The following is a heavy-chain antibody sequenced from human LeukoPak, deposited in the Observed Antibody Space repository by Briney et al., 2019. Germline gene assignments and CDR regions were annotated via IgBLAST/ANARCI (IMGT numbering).Heavy chain of an antibody. CDR2: INPSGGST. J-gene: IGHJ4*02. CDR3: ARGEVNWNLDY. CDR1: GYTFTSYY. V-gene: IGHV1-46*01. Sequence: GASVKVSCKASGYTFTSYYMHWVRQAPGQGLEWMGIINPSGGSTSYAQKFQGRVTMTRDTSISTAYMELSRLRSDDTAVYYCARGEVNWNLDYWGQGTLVTVSS. D-gene: IGHD1-1*01.